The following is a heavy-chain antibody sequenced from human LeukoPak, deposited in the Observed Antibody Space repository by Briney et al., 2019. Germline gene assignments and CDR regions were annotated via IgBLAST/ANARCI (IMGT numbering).Heavy chain of an antibody. Sequence: GGSLRLSCAASGFTFSSYGMHWVRQAPGKGLEWVAFIRYDGSNKYYADSVKGRFTISRDNSKSTLYLQMNSLRAEDTAVYYCAKDPEEYCSSTSCSNPDYWGQGTLVTVSS. CDR1: GFTFSSYG. D-gene: IGHD2-2*01. J-gene: IGHJ4*02. CDR3: AKDPEEYCSSTSCSNPDY. CDR2: IRYDGSNK. V-gene: IGHV3-30*02.